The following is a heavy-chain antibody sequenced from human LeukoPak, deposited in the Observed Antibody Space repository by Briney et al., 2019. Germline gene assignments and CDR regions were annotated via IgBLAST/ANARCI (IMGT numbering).Heavy chain of an antibody. Sequence: GGSLRLSCAASGFTVSSNYMSWVRQAPGKGLEWVSVIYSGGSTYYADSVKGRFTISRDNSKNTLYLQMNSLRAEDTAVYYCARGSYDSSGYPQWYFDLWGRGTLVTVSS. D-gene: IGHD3-22*01. CDR2: IYSGGST. V-gene: IGHV3-53*01. J-gene: IGHJ2*01. CDR1: GFTVSSNY. CDR3: ARGSYDSSGYPQWYFDL.